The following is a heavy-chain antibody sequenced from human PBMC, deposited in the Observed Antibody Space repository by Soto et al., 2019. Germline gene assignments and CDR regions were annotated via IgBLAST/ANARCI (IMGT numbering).Heavy chain of an antibody. CDR3: ARDFRWGGGNPPGGYYGMDV. V-gene: IGHV1-2*04. CDR1: GYTFTGYY. Sequence: QVQLVQSGAEVKKPGASVKVSCKASGYTFTGYYMHWVRQAPGQGLEWMGWINPNSGGTNDAQKFQGWVTMTRDTSISTAYMELSRLRSDDTAVYYCARDFRWGGGNPPGGYYGMDVWGQGTTVTVSS. D-gene: IGHD2-15*01. J-gene: IGHJ6*02. CDR2: INPNSGGT.